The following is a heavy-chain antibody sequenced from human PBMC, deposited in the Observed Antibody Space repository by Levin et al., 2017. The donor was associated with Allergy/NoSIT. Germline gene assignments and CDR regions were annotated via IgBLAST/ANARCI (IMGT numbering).Heavy chain of an antibody. J-gene: IGHJ4*02. CDR1: GFTFSSYD. V-gene: IGHV3-13*04. CDR3: GRGSASGRDPDFDY. Sequence: PGGSLRLSCAASGFTFSSYDMHWVRQATGKGLEWVSSIGSAGDTYYLGSVEGRFTISRENAKNSLYLQMNSLRAGDTAVYHCGRGSASGRDPDFDYWGQGTLVTVSS. CDR2: IGSAGDT. D-gene: IGHD6-19*01.